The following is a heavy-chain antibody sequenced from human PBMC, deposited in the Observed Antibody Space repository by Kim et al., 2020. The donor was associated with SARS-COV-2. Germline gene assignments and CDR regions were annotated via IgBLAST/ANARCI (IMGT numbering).Heavy chain of an antibody. CDR3: AREIIIDYAASNWFDP. J-gene: IGHJ5*02. D-gene: IGHD4-17*01. CDR2: IYYSGST. V-gene: IGHV4-31*03. CDR1: GGSISSGGYY. Sequence: SETLSLTCTVSGGSISSGGYYWSWIRQHPGKGMEWIGYIYYSGSTYYKPSLKSRVTISVDTSKNQFSLKLSSVTSADTAVYYCAREIIIDYAASNWFDPWGQGTLVTVSS.